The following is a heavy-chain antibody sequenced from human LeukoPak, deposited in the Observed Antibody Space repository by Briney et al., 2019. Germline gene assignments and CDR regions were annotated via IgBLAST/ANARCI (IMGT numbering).Heavy chain of an antibody. CDR2: INPNSGGT. V-gene: IGHV1-2*06. D-gene: IGHD6-19*01. CDR1: GYTFTGYY. Sequence: ASVKVSCKASGYTFTGYYMHWVRQAPGQGLEWMGRINPNSGGTNYAQKFQGRVTMTRDTSISTAYMELSRLRSDDTAVYYCARDYSSPSLWSFNYYYYGMDVWGQGTTVTVSS. CDR3: ARDYSSPSLWSFNYYYYGMDV. J-gene: IGHJ6*02.